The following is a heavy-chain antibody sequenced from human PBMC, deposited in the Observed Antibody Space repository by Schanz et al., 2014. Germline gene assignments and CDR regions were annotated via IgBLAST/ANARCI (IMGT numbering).Heavy chain of an antibody. CDR2: SKNKAARYTT. Sequence: VQLVESGGGVVQPGRSLRLSCAASGFTFSDHYMEWVRQAPGKGLEWVGRSKNKAARYTTEYAASVRGRFTISRDDSRNTLYLQLNSLRTEDTAVYYCATDHLPGLYYFDYWGKGTRVTVSS. CDR3: ATDHLPGLYYFDY. J-gene: IGHJ4*02. V-gene: IGHV3-72*01. D-gene: IGHD3-3*02. CDR1: GFTFSDHY.